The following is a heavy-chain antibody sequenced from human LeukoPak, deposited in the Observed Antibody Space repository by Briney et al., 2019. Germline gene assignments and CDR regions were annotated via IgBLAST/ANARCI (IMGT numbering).Heavy chain of an antibody. D-gene: IGHD3-22*01. CDR1: GGPFTGYY. CDR3: AKVYSSSPQDAFDV. V-gene: IGHV4-34*01. J-gene: IGHJ3*01. CDR2: INHRGST. Sequence: SETLPLTCAVYGGPFTGYYWSWIRQSPDKGLELIGEINHRGSTNYNSSLKSRLTISADTSKNQFSLHLSSVTAADTAVYYCAKVYSSSPQDAFDVWGQGTMVTVSS.